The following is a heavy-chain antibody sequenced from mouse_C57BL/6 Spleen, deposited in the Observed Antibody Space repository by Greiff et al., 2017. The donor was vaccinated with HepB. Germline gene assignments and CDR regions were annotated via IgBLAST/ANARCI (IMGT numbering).Heavy chain of an antibody. J-gene: IGHJ3*01. CDR1: GYTFTSYW. CDR2: IDPSDSET. D-gene: IGHD3-2*02. Sequence: QVQLKQPGAELVRPGSSVKLSCKASGYTFTSYWMHWVKQRPIQGLEWIGNIDPSDSETHYNQKFKDKATLTVDKSSSTAYMQLSSLTSEDSAVYYCASLTAQALFAYWGQGTLVTVSA. V-gene: IGHV1-52*01. CDR3: ASLTAQALFAY.